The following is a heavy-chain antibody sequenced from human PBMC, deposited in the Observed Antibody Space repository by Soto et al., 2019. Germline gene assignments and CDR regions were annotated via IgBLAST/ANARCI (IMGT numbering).Heavy chain of an antibody. CDR3: AKEESITIFGVVISYFQH. J-gene: IGHJ1*01. CDR1: GFTFSSYA. V-gene: IGHV3-23*01. D-gene: IGHD3-3*01. Sequence: EVQLLESGGGLVQPGGSLRLSCAASGFTFSSYAMSWVRQAPGKGLEWVSAISGSGGSTYYADSVKGRFTIPRDNSKNTLYLQMNSLRAEDTAVYYCAKEESITIFGVVISYFQHWGQGTLVTVSS. CDR2: ISGSGGST.